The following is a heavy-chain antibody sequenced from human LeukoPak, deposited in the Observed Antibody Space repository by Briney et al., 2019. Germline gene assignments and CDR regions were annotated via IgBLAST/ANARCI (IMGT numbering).Heavy chain of an antibody. V-gene: IGHV3-53*01. CDR2: IYSAGST. Sequence: PGGSLRLSCAASGFTVSSNYMTWVRQAPGKGLEWVSVIYSAGSTYYADSVKGRFTISRDNVKNSLYLQMNNLKAEDTAVYYCARAASGDWGQGTLVTVSS. J-gene: IGHJ4*02. CDR3: ARAASGD. D-gene: IGHD4-17*01. CDR1: GFTVSSNY.